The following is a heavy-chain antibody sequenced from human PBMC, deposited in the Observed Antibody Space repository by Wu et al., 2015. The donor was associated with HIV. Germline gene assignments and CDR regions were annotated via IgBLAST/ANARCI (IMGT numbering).Heavy chain of an antibody. V-gene: IGHV1-18*01. J-gene: IGHJ2*01. CDR2: MNPYNGYV. Sequence: LVQSGPEAKRPGASVNISCKASYILTSHPIGWVRQAPGQRLEWMGWMNPYNGYVKSAQRFQDRITMSTDNSAHTAYMELRNLTSDDAALYFCARVQFDPKYYTYFDLWGRRNSGHCLL. CDR1: YILTSHP. CDR3: ARVQFDPKYYTYFDL. D-gene: IGHD3-10*01.